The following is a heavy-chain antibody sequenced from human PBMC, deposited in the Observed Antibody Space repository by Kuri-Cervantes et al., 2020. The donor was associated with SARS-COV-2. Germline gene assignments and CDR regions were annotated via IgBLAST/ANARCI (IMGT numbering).Heavy chain of an antibody. J-gene: IGHJ2*01. Sequence: LSLTCAASGFTFSDYYMSWIRQAPGKGLEWVSYISSSSSYTNYADSVKGRFTISRDNAKNSLYLQMNSLRDEDTAVYYCARESRDAYNLGSFDLWGRGTLVTVSS. D-gene: IGHD5-24*01. V-gene: IGHV3-11*06. CDR2: ISSSSSYT. CDR3: ARESRDAYNLGSFDL. CDR1: GFTFSDYY.